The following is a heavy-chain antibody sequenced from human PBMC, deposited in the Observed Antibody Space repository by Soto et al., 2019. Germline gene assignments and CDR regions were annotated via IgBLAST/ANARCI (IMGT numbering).Heavy chain of an antibody. J-gene: IGHJ4*02. Sequence: GESLKISCKGSGYSFTSYWIGWVRQMPGKGLEWMGIIYPGDSDTRYGPSFQGQVTISADKSISTAYLQWSSLKASDTAMYYCARSDTKGAAAGIDHNFDYWGQGTLVTVSS. CDR1: GYSFTSYW. CDR3: ARSDTKGAAAGIDHNFDY. D-gene: IGHD6-13*01. CDR2: IYPGDSDT. V-gene: IGHV5-51*01.